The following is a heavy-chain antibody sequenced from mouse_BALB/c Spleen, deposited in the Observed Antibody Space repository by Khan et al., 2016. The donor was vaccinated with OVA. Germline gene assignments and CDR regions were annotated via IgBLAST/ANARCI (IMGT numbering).Heavy chain of an antibody. D-gene: IGHD3-3*01. CDR2: IYPGTDNT. CDR1: GYIFTSYW. Sequence: VELVESGAELVRTGASVKLSCKTSGYIFTSYWIHWVKQRSGQGLEWIAGIYPGTDNTYYNEKFKDKATLTADKSSSTDYMQLSSLKSEDSDVYICASEEAVYHFDHWGQGTTLTVSS. CDR3: ASEEAVYHFDH. V-gene: IGHV1S132*01. J-gene: IGHJ2*01.